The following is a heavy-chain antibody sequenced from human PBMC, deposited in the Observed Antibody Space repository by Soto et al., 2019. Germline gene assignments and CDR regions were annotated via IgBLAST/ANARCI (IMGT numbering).Heavy chain of an antibody. CDR2: ISYDGSNK. CDR1: GFTFSSYA. J-gene: IGHJ4*02. D-gene: IGHD6-13*01. V-gene: IGHV3-30-3*01. Sequence: GGSLRLSCAASGFTFSSYAMHWVRQAPGKGLEWVAVISYDGSNKYYADSVKGRFTISRDNPKNTLYLQMNSLRAEDTAVYYCARVSGWYFLDYWGQGTLVTVSS. CDR3: ARVSGWYFLDY.